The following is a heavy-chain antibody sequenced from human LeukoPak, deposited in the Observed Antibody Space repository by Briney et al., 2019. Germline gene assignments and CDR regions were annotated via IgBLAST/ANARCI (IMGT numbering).Heavy chain of an antibody. J-gene: IGHJ5*02. CDR1: GYTFSTYY. CDR2: IIPIFGTA. V-gene: IGHV1-69*06. Sequence: ASVKVSCKASGYTFSTYYVHWVRQAPGQGLEWMGGIIPIFGTANYAQKFQGRVTITADKSTSTAYMELSSLRSEDTAVYYCARGFGELNWFDPWGQGTLVTVSS. D-gene: IGHD3-10*01. CDR3: ARGFGELNWFDP.